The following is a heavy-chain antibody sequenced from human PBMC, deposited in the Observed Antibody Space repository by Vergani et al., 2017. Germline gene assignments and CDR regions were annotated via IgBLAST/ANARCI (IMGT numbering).Heavy chain of an antibody. V-gene: IGHV3-48*01. D-gene: IGHD6-19*01. J-gene: IGHJ4*02. CDR2: ISSSGTTI. CDR3: ARQGLAGYD. Sequence: EVQLVESGGGLVQPGGSLRLSCAASGFTFNNYNMNWVRQSPGKGLEWLSYISSSGTTIYYADSVKGRFTISRDNARNSLYLQMNSLRAGDTAIYYCARQGLAGYDWGQGALVTVSS. CDR1: GFTFNNYN.